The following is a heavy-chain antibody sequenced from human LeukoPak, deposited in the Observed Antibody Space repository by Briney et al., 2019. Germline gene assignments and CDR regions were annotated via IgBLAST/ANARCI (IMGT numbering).Heavy chain of an antibody. V-gene: IGHV1-2*02. CDR2: INPNSGDT. Sequence: GASVKVSCKASGYTFTGYYLYWVRQAPGQGLEWMGWINPNSGDTNYAPKFQGRVTLTRDTSISTAYMELTSLTSDDTAVYYCARRVVAAAADLEYRGQGTLVTVSS. CDR1: GYTFTGYY. D-gene: IGHD6-13*01. J-gene: IGHJ4*02. CDR3: ARRVVAAAADLEY.